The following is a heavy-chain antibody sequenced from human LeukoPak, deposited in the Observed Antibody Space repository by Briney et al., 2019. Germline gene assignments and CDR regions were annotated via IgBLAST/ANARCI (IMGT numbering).Heavy chain of an antibody. D-gene: IGHD2-8*01. Sequence: GGSLGLSCAASGFTFSTYSMNWVRQVPGKGLEWLSYIPCSSSGIHYADSVKGRFTISRDNAKNSLYLQMNSLRAEDTAVYYCARDRATYCTNGICYDRESAFDIWGQGTMVTVSS. V-gene: IGHV3-48*04. CDR2: IPCSSSGI. CDR3: ARDRATYCTNGICYDRESAFDI. J-gene: IGHJ3*02. CDR1: GFTFSTYS.